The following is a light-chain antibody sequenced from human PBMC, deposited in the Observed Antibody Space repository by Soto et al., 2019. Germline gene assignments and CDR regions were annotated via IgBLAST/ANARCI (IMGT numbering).Light chain of an antibody. J-gene: IGKJ4*01. CDR2: GAS. Sequence: EIVLTQSPGTLSLSPGESATLSCRASQSVASNYLAWYQQRPGQAPRLLIYGASTRATGIPDRFSGSGSGTDFVLTISRLEPEDFALYYCQQFYSMPLTFGGGTKVSTK. CDR1: QSVASNY. CDR3: QQFYSMPLT. V-gene: IGKV3-20*01.